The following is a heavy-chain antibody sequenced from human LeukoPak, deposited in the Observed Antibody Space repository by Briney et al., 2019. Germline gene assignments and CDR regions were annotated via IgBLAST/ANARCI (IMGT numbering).Heavy chain of an antibody. CDR1: GGSISSYY. Sequence: SETLSLTCTVSGGSISSYYWSWIRQPAGKGLDWIGRIYTSGSTNYNPSLKSRVTMSVDTSKNQFSLKLSSVTAADTAMYYCARDGYYYGSGSYYNGGFDYWGQGTLVTVSS. V-gene: IGHV4-4*07. D-gene: IGHD3-10*01. J-gene: IGHJ4*02. CDR2: IYTSGST. CDR3: ARDGYYYGSGSYYNGGFDY.